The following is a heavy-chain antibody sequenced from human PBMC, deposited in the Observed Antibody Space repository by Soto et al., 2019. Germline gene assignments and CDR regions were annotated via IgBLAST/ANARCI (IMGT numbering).Heavy chain of an antibody. CDR1: GFTLSSRW. CDR2: IKTDGTST. Sequence: EVQLVESGGGLVQPGGSLRLSCAASGFTLSSRWMHWVRQAPGKGLVWVSRIKTDGTSTSYADSVKGRFTISRDNAKNTLYLQMNSLRDEDTGMYYCARDQDTYGQAVFDSWGQGTLVTVSS. V-gene: IGHV3-74*01. J-gene: IGHJ4*02. D-gene: IGHD2-15*01. CDR3: ARDQDTYGQAVFDS.